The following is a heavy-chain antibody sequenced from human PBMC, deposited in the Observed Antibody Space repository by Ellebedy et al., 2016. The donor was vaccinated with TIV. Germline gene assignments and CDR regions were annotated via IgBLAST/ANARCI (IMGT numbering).Heavy chain of an antibody. D-gene: IGHD1-1*01. CDR3: TRGWNGADY. V-gene: IGHV3-21*01. Sequence: GGSLRLSCAASGFTFSNYAMNRVRQAPGKGLEWVSSITTSGTSIYYADSVKGRFTISRDNAENSLYLQMNSLRAEDTAVYYCTRGWNGADYWGQGTLVTVSS. CDR2: ITTSGTSI. J-gene: IGHJ4*02. CDR1: GFTFSNYA.